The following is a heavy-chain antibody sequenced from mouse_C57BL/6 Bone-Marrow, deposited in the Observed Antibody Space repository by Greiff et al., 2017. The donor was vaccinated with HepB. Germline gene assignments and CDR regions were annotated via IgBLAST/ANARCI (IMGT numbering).Heavy chain of an antibody. CDR1: GYTFTSYW. CDR3: ARGTYGNRPAWFAY. V-gene: IGHV1-55*01. D-gene: IGHD2-1*01. Sequence: QVQLQQPGAELVKPGASVKMSCKASGYTFTSYWITWVKQRPGQGLEWIGDIYPGSGSTNYNEKFKSKATLTVDTSSSTAYMKLSSLTSEDSAVYYCARGTYGNRPAWFAYWGQGTLVTVSA. J-gene: IGHJ3*01. CDR2: IYPGSGST.